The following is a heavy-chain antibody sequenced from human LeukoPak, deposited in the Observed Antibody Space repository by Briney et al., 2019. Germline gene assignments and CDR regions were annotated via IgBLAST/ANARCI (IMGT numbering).Heavy chain of an antibody. D-gene: IGHD3-22*01. CDR1: GFTFSSYW. Sequence: GGSLRLSCAASGFTFSSYWMNWARQAPGKGLVWVSRINSDGSSTNYADSVKGRFTISRDNAKNTLYLQMNSLRAEDTAVYYCARGSNHFYFDSRGYYSMDDWGQGTLVTVSS. J-gene: IGHJ4*02. CDR3: ARGSNHFYFDSRGYYSMDD. CDR2: INSDGSST. V-gene: IGHV3-74*01.